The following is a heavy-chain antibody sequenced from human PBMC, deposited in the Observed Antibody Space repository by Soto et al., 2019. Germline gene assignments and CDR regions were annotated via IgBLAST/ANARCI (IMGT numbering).Heavy chain of an antibody. J-gene: IGHJ6*02. CDR1: GFTFSGSA. CDR2: IRSKANSYAT. CDR3: TRRPLLSDYYVSSGYSYYYGMDV. Sequence: EVQLVESGGGLVQPGGSLKLSCAASGFTFSGSAMHWVRQASGKGLEWVGRIRSKANSYATAYAASVKGRFTISRDDSKNTAYLQMNSLKTEDTAVYYCTRRPLLSDYYVSSGYSYYYGMDVWGQGTTVTVSS. D-gene: IGHD3-22*01. V-gene: IGHV3-73*02.